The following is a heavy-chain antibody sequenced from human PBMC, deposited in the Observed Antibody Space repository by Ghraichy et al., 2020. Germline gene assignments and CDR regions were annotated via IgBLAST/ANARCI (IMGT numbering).Heavy chain of an antibody. CDR3: ARGAYYDSSGYYRYYYYGMDG. Sequence: ASVKVSCKASGYTFTSYGISWVRQAPGQGLEWMGWISAYNGNTNYAQKLQGRVTMTTDTSTSTAYMELRSLRSDDTAVYYCARGAYYDSSGYYRYYYYGMDGWGQGTTVTVSS. CDR2: ISAYNGNT. J-gene: IGHJ6*02. D-gene: IGHD3-22*01. V-gene: IGHV1-18*01. CDR1: GYTFTSYG.